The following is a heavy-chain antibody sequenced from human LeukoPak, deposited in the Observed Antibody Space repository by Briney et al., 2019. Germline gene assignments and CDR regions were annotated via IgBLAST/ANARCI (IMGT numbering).Heavy chain of an antibody. Sequence: GGSLRLSCAASGFTFSSYAMSWVRQAPGRGLEWGSAVSGSGGSTYYADSVEGRFTISRDNSKNTLYLQMNSLRAEDKAVYYCAKDPVAGTTSHFVHYWGQGTPVTVSS. CDR2: VSGSGGST. J-gene: IGHJ4*02. D-gene: IGHD6-19*01. V-gene: IGHV3-23*01. CDR1: GFTFSSYA. CDR3: AKDPVAGTTSHFVHY.